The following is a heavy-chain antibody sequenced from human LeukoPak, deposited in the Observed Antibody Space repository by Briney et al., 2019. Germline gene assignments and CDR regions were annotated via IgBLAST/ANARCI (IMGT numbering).Heavy chain of an antibody. V-gene: IGHV4-38-2*02. CDR3: ARVAGIAAAIDNFDY. CDR2: IYHSGST. D-gene: IGHD6-13*01. CDR1: GYSISSGYY. Sequence: SETLSLTCTVSGYSISSGYYWGWIRQPPGKGLEWIGYIYHSGSTYYNPSLKSRVTISVDRSKNQFSLKLSSVTAADTAVYYCARVAGIAAAIDNFDYWGQGTLVTVSS. J-gene: IGHJ4*02.